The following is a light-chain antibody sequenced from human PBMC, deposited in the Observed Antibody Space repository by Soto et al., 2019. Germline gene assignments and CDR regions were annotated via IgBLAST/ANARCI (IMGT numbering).Light chain of an antibody. CDR3: QQYNDWPPP. V-gene: IGKV3-15*01. CDR1: QSVRSN. Sequence: EIVMTQSPATLSASPGERAPLSCRASQSVRSNLAWYQQKPGQAPRLLIYGASTRATGIPARFSGSGSGTEFTLSIGSLQSEDFAVYYCQQYNDWPPPFGQGTKADIK. CDR2: GAS. J-gene: IGKJ1*01.